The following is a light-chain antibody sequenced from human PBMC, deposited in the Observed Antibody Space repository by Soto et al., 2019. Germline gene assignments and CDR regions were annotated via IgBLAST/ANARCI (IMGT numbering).Light chain of an antibody. J-gene: IGKJ3*01. CDR2: AAS. CDR1: QAIRNF. CDR3: QKYSSVPV. Sequence: DIQMTQSPTSLSASVGDRVTITCRASQAIRNFVAWYQQKPWKAPKLLIYAASTLQSGVPSRFSGSGSGTDFTLTINSLQPEDVATYSCQKYSSVPVFGPGTKVEIK. V-gene: IGKV1-27*01.